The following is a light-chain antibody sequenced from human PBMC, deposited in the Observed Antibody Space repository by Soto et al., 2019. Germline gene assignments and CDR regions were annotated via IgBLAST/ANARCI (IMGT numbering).Light chain of an antibody. Sequence: DIQMTQSPSPLSASVGDRVTITCQASQDISTNLNWYQQKPGKAPKLLIQDASNLEPGVPSRFSGSGSGTDFTFIISSLLPEDFATYYCQQYDNLSITFGPGTKVDLK. J-gene: IGKJ3*01. CDR1: QDISTN. V-gene: IGKV1-33*01. CDR2: DAS. CDR3: QQYDNLSIT.